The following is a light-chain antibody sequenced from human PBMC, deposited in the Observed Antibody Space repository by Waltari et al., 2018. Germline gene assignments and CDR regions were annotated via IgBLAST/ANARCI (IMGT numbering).Light chain of an antibody. V-gene: IGLV2-23*01. J-gene: IGLJ3*02. CDR3: CSYAGGSTWV. Sequence: QSALTQPASVSGSPGQSITISCTGTSSDVGTYNLVSWYQQHPGKAPKLMIYEGGKRPSGVSNRFCGSKSGNTASLTISGLQAEDEADYYCCSYAGGSTWVFGGGTKLTVL. CDR2: EGG. CDR1: SSDVGTYNL.